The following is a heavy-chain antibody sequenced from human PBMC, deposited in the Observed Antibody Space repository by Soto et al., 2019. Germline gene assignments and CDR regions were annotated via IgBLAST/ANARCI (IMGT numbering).Heavy chain of an antibody. CDR3: AREGYCSSTSCPLWY. Sequence: GGSLRLSCAASGFTFSSYSMNWVRQAPGKGLEWVSYISSSSSTIYYADSVKGRFTISRDNAKNSLYLQMNSLRAEDTAVYYCAREGYCSSTSCPLWYWGQGTLVTVSS. D-gene: IGHD2-2*01. V-gene: IGHV3-48*01. CDR2: ISSSSSTI. CDR1: GFTFSSYS. J-gene: IGHJ4*02.